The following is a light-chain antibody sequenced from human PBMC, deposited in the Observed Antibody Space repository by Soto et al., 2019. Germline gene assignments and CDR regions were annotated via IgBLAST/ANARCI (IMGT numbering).Light chain of an antibody. J-gene: IGKJ4*01. CDR3: QQYHNWPPLT. CDR2: GAS. Sequence: EVVMTQSPATLSVSPGERATLSCRASQSISSNLAWYQQKPGQAPRLLIYGASTRATGIPARFSGSGSGTKFTLTISSLQSEDFAVYYCQQYHNWPPLTFGGGTKVDIK. V-gene: IGKV3D-15*01. CDR1: QSISSN.